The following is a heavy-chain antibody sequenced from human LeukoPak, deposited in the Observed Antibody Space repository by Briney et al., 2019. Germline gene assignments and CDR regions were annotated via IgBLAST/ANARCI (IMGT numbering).Heavy chain of an antibody. J-gene: IGHJ3*02. CDR2: IVVGSGNT. D-gene: IGHD3-10*01. Sequence: SVKVSCKASGFTFTSSAMQWVRQARGQRLEWIGWIVVGSGNTNYAQKFQERVTITRDMSTSTAYMELSSLRSEDTAVYYCATYYGSGSYYNDAFDIWGQGTMVTVSS. CDR3: ATYYGSGSYYNDAFDI. V-gene: IGHV1-58*02. CDR1: GFTFTSSA.